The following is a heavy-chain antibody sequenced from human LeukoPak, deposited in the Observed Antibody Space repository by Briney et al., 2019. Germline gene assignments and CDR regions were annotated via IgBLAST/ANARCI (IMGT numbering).Heavy chain of an antibody. J-gene: IGHJ4*02. CDR3: AREEMRIAVAGSFDY. Sequence: ASEKVSCKASGYTFTGYYMHWVRQAPGQGLEWMGWINSNSGGVHYAQKLQGRVTMTTDTSTSTAYMELRSLRSDDTAVYYCAREEMRIAVAGSFDYWGQGTLVTVSS. CDR2: INSNSGGV. CDR1: GYTFTGYY. D-gene: IGHD6-19*01. V-gene: IGHV1-2*02.